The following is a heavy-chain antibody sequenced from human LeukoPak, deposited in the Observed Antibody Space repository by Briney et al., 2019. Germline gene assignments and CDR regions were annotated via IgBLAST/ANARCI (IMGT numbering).Heavy chain of an antibody. V-gene: IGHV4-34*01. Sequence: SETLSLTCAVYGGSFSGYYWSWIRQPPGKGLEWIGEINHSGSTNYNPSLKSRVTISVDTSKNQFSLKLSSVTAADTAVYYCARGRGIAVAGTYRPNWFDPWGQGTLVTVSS. D-gene: IGHD6-19*01. CDR1: GGSFSGYY. J-gene: IGHJ5*02. CDR3: ARGRGIAVAGTYRPNWFDP. CDR2: INHSGST.